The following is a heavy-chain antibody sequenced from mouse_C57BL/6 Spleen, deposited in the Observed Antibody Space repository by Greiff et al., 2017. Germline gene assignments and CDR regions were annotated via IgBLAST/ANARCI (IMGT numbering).Heavy chain of an antibody. CDR1: GFTFSSYA. J-gene: IGHJ2*01. CDR2: ISDGGSYT. CDR3: ARDRDYYGSPHYFDY. Sequence: EVKLQESGGGLVKPGGSLKLSCAASGFTFSSYAMSWVRQTPEKRLEWVATISDGGSYTYYPDNVKGRFTISRDNAKNNLYLQMSHLKSEDTAMYYCARDRDYYGSPHYFDYWGQGTTLTVSS. D-gene: IGHD1-1*01. V-gene: IGHV5-4*01.